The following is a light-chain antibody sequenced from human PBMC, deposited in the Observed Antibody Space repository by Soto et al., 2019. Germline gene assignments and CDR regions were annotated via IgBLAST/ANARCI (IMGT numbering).Light chain of an antibody. V-gene: IGKV3-15*01. CDR1: RTVSSK. J-gene: IGKJ2*01. Sequence: EIVMTQSPATLSVSPGERVTLSCRASRTVSSKLAWYQHKPGQAPRLLISAASTRAPGIPARFSGSGSGTECTHTISSLQSDDFAVHYCQQYSNWKTFGQRTKLEIK. CDR2: AAS. CDR3: QQYSNWKT.